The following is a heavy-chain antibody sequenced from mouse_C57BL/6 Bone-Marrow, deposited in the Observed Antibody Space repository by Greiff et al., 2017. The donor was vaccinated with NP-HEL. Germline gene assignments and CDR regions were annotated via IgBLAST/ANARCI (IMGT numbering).Heavy chain of an antibody. CDR1: GYTFTDYY. D-gene: IGHD6-1*01. J-gene: IGHJ3*01. Sequence: VQLQQSGPVLVKPGASVKMSCKASGYTFTDYYMNWVKQSHGKSLEWIGDINPNNGGTSYNQKFKGKATLTVDKSSSTAYMELRSLTSEDSAVYYCARRPLDWGQGTLVTVSA. CDR3: ARRPLD. V-gene: IGHV1-26*01. CDR2: INPNNGGT.